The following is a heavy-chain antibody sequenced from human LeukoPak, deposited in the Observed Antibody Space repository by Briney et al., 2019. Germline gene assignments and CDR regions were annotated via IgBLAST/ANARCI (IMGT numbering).Heavy chain of an antibody. CDR2: IYHSGST. J-gene: IGHJ4*02. CDR3: ARALGATRLRFLEWANVVDTASRTKYYFDY. V-gene: IGHV4-38-2*02. Sequence: SETLSLTCTVSGYSISSGYYWGWIRQPPGKGLEWIGSIYHSGSTNYNPSLKSRVTISVDTSKNQFSLKLSSVTAADTAVYYCARALGATRLRFLEWANVVDTASRTKYYFDYWGQGTLVTVSS. CDR1: GYSISSGYY. D-gene: IGHD3-3*01.